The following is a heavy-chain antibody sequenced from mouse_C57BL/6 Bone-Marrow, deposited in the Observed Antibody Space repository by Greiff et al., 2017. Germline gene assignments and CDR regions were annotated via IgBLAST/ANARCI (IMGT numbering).Heavy chain of an antibody. CDR3: ARSNDYPAWFAY. V-gene: IGHV1-64*01. CDR2: IHPNSGST. CDR1: GYTFTSYW. D-gene: IGHD2-4*01. Sequence: QLQQPGAELVKPGASVKLSCKASGYTFTSYWMHWVKQRPGQGLEWVGMIHPNSGSTNYNEKFKSKATLTVDKSSSTAYMQLSSLTSEDSAVYYCARSNDYPAWFAYWGQGTLVTVSA. J-gene: IGHJ3*01.